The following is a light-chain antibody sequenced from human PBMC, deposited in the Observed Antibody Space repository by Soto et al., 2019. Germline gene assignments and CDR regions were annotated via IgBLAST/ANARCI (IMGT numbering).Light chain of an antibody. V-gene: IGKV1-9*01. Sequence: DIQLTQSPSFLSASVGDRVTITFRSSQGISSSLAWYQQKPGEAPKLLIYAASTLQSGAPSRFSGSGYGTEFTLTISSLQPDDFASYYCQKLHNFPLTFGQGTRLEIK. CDR3: QKLHNFPLT. CDR1: QGISSS. CDR2: AAS. J-gene: IGKJ5*01.